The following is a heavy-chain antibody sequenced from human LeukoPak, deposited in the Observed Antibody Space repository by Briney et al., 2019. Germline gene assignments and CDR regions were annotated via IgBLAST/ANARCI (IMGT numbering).Heavy chain of an antibody. CDR3: ARDLGYCSSTSCYSPPTVDY. CDR2: ISYDGSNK. Sequence: GGSLRLSCAASGFTFSSYAMHWVRQAPGKGLEWVEVISYDGSNKYYADSVKGRFTIPRDNSKNTLYLQMDSLRAEDTAVYYCARDLGYCSSTSCYSPPTVDYWGQGTLVTVSS. CDR1: GFTFSSYA. D-gene: IGHD2-2*01. J-gene: IGHJ4*02. V-gene: IGHV3-30-3*01.